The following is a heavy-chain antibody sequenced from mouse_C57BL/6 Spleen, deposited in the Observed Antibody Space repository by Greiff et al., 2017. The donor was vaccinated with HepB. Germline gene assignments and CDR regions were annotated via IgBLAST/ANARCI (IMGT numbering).Heavy chain of an antibody. CDR1: GFSFNTYA. Sequence: EVQLVESGGGLVQPKGSLKLSCAASGFSFNTYAMNWVRQAPGKGLEWVARIRSKSNNYATYYADSVKDRFTISRDDSESMLYLQMNNLKTEDTAMYYCVRRAYASNAMDYWGQGTSVTVSS. CDR3: VRRAYASNAMDY. V-gene: IGHV10-1*01. J-gene: IGHJ4*01. CDR2: IRSKSNNYAT. D-gene: IGHD6-5*01.